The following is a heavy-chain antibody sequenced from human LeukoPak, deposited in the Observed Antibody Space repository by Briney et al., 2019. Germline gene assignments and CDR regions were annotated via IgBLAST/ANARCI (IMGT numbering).Heavy chain of an antibody. CDR2: IKQDGSEA. Sequence: GGSLRLSCAASEFTFNRYWMSWVRQAPGKGLQWVANIKQDGSEAHYVDSVKGRFTISRDNAKNSLSLQMSSLNVDDKGVYFCTRDALFGSGRTHLDFWSQGTLVSVSS. CDR3: TRDALFGSGRTHLDF. V-gene: IGHV3-7*04. D-gene: IGHD3-10*01. J-gene: IGHJ4*02. CDR1: EFTFNRYW.